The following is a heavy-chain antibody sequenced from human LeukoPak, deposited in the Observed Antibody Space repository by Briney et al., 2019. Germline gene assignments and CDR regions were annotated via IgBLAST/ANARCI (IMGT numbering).Heavy chain of an antibody. CDR1: GFTSSSYG. J-gene: IGHJ4*02. V-gene: IGHV3-33*01. D-gene: IGHD6-13*01. CDR2: GESHR. CDR3: ARWDIPTADIDY. Sequence: PGGSLRLSCAASGFTSSSYGMHWVRQAPGKGLEWVAVGESHRYYADSVKGRFTISRDNSKNTLFLQMNSLRAEDTALYYCARWDIPTADIDYWGQGTLVTVSS.